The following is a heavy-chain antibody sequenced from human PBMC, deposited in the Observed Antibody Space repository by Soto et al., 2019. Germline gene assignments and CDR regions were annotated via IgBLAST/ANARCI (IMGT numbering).Heavy chain of an antibody. D-gene: IGHD2-15*01. CDR1: GGSISSGGYS. V-gene: IGHV4-30-2*01. CDR3: ARYTQTETPVSGRASYFDY. Sequence: PSETLSLTCAVSGGSISSGGYSWSWIRQPPGKGLEWIGYIYHSGSTYYNPSLKSRVTISVDRSKNQFSLKLSSVTAADTAVYYCARYTQTETPVSGRASYFDYWGQGTLVTVSS. CDR2: IYHSGST. J-gene: IGHJ4*03.